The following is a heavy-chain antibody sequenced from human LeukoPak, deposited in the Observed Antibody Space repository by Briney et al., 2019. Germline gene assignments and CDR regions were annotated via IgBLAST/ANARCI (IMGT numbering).Heavy chain of an antibody. CDR1: GASVTDYY. V-gene: IGHV4-59*02. CDR3: TRGHWGLQS. Sequence: SETLSLTCTVSGASVTDYYWSWIRQSPGKGLEWISYIHHSGNSDYNPSLRNRVTTSLDTSKNQFSLNLISVTAADTAVYYCTRGHWGLQSWSQGTLVTVSS. CDR2: IHHSGNS. D-gene: IGHD7-27*01. J-gene: IGHJ5*02.